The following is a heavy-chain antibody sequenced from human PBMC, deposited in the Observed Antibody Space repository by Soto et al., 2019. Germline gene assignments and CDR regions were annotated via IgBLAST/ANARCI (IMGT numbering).Heavy chain of an antibody. D-gene: IGHD3-9*01. V-gene: IGHV3-30*03. CDR1: GIPFIRYA. CDR2: ISYDGSNK. CDR3: AVLRYFHWLPRLYYYGMDV. J-gene: IGHJ6*02. Sequence: LRXSYADSGIPFIRYAMHWVGLAAGEGLEWVAVISYDGSNKYYADSVKGRFTISRDNSKNTLYLQMNSLRAEDTAVYYCAVLRYFHWLPRLYYYGMDVWGQGTTVTVPS.